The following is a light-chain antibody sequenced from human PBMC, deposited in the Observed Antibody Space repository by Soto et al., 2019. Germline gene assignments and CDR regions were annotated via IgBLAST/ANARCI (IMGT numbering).Light chain of an antibody. CDR3: RQWRNWSRGT. J-gene: IGKJ5*01. Sequence: EIVLTQSLRTLSLSPGERATLSCRASQSVSSYLAGYQQKPAEAPRRLIYDASNRATGIPPRFSGSGSGTDVTLPISSLEHEDFAVYYCRQWRNWSRGTFGQGTRLEIK. CDR1: QSVSSY. V-gene: IGKV3-11*01. CDR2: DAS.